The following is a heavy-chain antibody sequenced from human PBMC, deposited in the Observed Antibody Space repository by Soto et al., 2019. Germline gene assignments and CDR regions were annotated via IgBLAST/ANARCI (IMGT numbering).Heavy chain of an antibody. Sequence: QVQLVQSGAEVKKPGASVKVSCKASGYTFTSYGISWVRQAPGQGLEWMGWISAYNGNTNYAQKLQGRVTMTTDTSTSTAYMELRSLRSDDTAVYYCASVHHCSSTSCYQFPLDYWGQGTLFTVSS. J-gene: IGHJ4*02. V-gene: IGHV1-18*01. CDR1: GYTFTSYG. CDR3: ASVHHCSSTSCYQFPLDY. D-gene: IGHD2-2*01. CDR2: ISAYNGNT.